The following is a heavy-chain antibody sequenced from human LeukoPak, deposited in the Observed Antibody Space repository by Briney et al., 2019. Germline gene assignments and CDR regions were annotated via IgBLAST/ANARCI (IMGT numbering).Heavy chain of an antibody. CDR2: VTPSAGST. J-gene: IGHJ4*02. CDR3: ARGGGTAVADRKSKFDD. V-gene: IGHV1-46*01. Sequence: ASVKVSCKASGYTFTTYYIHWVRQAPGQGLEGMGIVTPSAGSTSYAQKFQGRVTMTRDTSTSTVYMELSSLRSEDTAVYYCARGGGTAVADRKSKFDDWGQGTLVTVSS. D-gene: IGHD6-19*01. CDR1: GYTFTTYY.